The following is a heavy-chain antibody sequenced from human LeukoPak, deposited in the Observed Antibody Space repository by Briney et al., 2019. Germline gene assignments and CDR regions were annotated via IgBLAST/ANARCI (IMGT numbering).Heavy chain of an antibody. J-gene: IGHJ4*02. V-gene: IGHV3-53*04. CDR1: GFTVSSNY. CDR3: RSVDTAMVDDYYFDY. Sequence: GGSLRLSCAASGFTVSSNYMSWVRQAPGKGLEWVSVIYSGGSTYCADSVKGRFTISRHNSKNTLYLQMNSLRAEDTAVYYCRSVDTAMVDDYYFDYWGQGTLVTVSS. CDR2: IYSGGST. D-gene: IGHD5-18*01.